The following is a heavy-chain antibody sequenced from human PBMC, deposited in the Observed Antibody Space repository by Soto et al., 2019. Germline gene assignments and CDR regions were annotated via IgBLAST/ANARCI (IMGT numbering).Heavy chain of an antibody. J-gene: IGHJ6*02. CDR3: ARDIAAAGTGSYGMDV. Sequence: ASVKVSCKASGYTFTGYYMHWVRQAPGQGLEWMGWINPNSGGTNYAQKFQGWVTMTRDTSISTAYIELSRLRSDDTAVYYCARDIAAAGTGSYGMDVWGQGTTVTVSS. CDR2: INPNSGGT. CDR1: GYTFTGYY. V-gene: IGHV1-2*04. D-gene: IGHD6-13*01.